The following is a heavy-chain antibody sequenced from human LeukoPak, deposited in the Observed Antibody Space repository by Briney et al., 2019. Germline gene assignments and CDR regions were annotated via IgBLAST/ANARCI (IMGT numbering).Heavy chain of an antibody. V-gene: IGHV3-21*01. J-gene: IGHJ5*02. Sequence: GGSLRLPCAASGFTFSSYSMNWVRQAPGKGLEWVSSISSSSSYIYYADSVKGRFTISRDNAKNSLYLQMNSLRAEDTAVYYCARAPATQINWFDPWGQGTLVTVSS. CDR2: ISSSSSYI. CDR3: ARAPATQINWFDP. CDR1: GFTFSSYS.